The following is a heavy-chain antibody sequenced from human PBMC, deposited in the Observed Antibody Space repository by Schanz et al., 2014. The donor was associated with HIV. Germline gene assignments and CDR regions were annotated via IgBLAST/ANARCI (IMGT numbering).Heavy chain of an antibody. CDR1: GFSFDTFG. V-gene: IGHV3-74*02. D-gene: IGHD1-1*01. CDR3: ARGIASTGNPNYFDP. Sequence: EVQLLESGGGLVQPGRSLRLSCAGSGFSFDTFGIHWVRQAPGKGLVWVSGIKTDGSGTPSADSVKGRFTISRDNARNTLYLQMNSLRAEDTAVYYCARGIASTGNPNYFDPWGQGTLVIVSS. J-gene: IGHJ5*02. CDR2: IKTDGSGT.